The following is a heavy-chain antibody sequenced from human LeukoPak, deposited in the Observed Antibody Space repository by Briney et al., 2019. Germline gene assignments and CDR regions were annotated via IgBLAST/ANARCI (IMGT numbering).Heavy chain of an antibody. Sequence: ASVKVSCKASGYTYTSYDINWVRQATGQGLEWMGRINPNSGGTNYAQKFQGRVTMTRDTSISTAYMELSRLRSDDTAVYYCARVCSAYYYDSSGYYGYWGQGTLVTVSS. CDR3: ARVCSAYYYDSSGYYGY. CDR1: GYTYTSYD. V-gene: IGHV1-2*06. D-gene: IGHD3-22*01. CDR2: INPNSGGT. J-gene: IGHJ4*02.